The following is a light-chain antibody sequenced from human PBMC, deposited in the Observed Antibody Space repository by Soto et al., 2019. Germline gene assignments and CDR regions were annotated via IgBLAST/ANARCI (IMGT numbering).Light chain of an antibody. CDR2: EVT. Sequence: QSVLTQPPSASGSPGQSVTISCTGTSSDVGGYKYVSWYQQHPGKAPKLMIYEVTNRPSGVPYRFSGSKSGNAASLTVSGFQGKDEGDNLCSSYAGTNNLYVFGIGTKFTFL. CDR3: SSYAGTNNLYV. J-gene: IGLJ1*01. V-gene: IGLV2-8*01. CDR1: SSDVGGYKY.